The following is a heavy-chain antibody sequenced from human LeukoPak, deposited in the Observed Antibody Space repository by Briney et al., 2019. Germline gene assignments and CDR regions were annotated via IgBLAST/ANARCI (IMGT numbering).Heavy chain of an antibody. CDR3: ARDVHGDYGSGWFDP. D-gene: IGHD4-17*01. V-gene: IGHV1-69*05. CDR2: IMPLFGTA. Sequence: GASVKVSCKASGGTFSSYAISWVRQAPGQGLEWLGGIMPLFGTAGYAQKFQGRVTITKDESTGTVYLELTSLTSDDTAVYYCARDVHGDYGSGWFDPWGQGTLVSVSS. CDR1: GGTFSSYA. J-gene: IGHJ5*02.